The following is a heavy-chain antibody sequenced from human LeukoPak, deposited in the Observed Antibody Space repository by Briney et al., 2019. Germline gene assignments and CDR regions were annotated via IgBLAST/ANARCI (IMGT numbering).Heavy chain of an antibody. V-gene: IGHV3-53*01. J-gene: IGHJ4*02. D-gene: IGHD3-9*01. CDR2: IYSGGST. Sequence: PGGSLRLSCAASGFSVSSDYMTWVRQAPGKGLEWVSVIYSGGSTYYADSVKGRFTISRDNSKNTLYLQMNNVRVEDTAVYYCAKAEGYDILTGPDYWGQGALGTVSS. CDR3: AKAEGYDILTGPDY. CDR1: GFSVSSDY.